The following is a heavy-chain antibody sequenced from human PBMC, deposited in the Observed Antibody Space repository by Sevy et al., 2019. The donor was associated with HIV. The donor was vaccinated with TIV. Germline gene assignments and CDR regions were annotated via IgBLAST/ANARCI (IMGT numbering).Heavy chain of an antibody. CDR1: GFTFSTYN. CDR3: ARDRRTLNYYGSSGYNCYFDY. V-gene: IGHV3-21*01. Sequence: GGSLRLSCAASGFTFSTYNMNWVRQAPGKGLEWVSSITDSSNYKYHADSVKGRFTSSSDNAKNSRYLQMNSLRAEETAVYFCARDRRTLNYYGSSGYNCYFDYWGQGTLVTVSS. CDR2: ITDSSNYK. D-gene: IGHD3-22*01. J-gene: IGHJ4*02.